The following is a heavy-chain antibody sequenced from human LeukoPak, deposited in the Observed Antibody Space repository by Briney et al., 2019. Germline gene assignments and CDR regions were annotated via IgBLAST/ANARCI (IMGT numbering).Heavy chain of an antibody. V-gene: IGHV3-7*03. Sequence: PGGSLRLSCAASGFTFSSYWMSWVRQAPGKGLEWVANIKQDGSEKYYVDSVKGRFTISRDNAKYSLYLQMNSLRAEDTAVYYCARVGPLLWFGESPGYYYYGMDVWGKGTTVTVSS. D-gene: IGHD3-10*01. CDR1: GFTFSSYW. J-gene: IGHJ6*04. CDR3: ARVGPLLWFGESPGYYYYGMDV. CDR2: IKQDGSEK.